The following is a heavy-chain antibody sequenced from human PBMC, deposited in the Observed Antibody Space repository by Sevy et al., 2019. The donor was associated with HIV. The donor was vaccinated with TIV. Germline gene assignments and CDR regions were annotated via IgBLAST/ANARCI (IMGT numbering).Heavy chain of an antibody. CDR1: GYTFTSYG. CDR2: ISAYNGNT. V-gene: IGHV1-18*01. CDR3: AFTKGVFGVVMTSFFFDF. D-gene: IGHD3-3*01. Sequence: ASVEVSCKASGYTFTSYGIAWVRQAPGQGLEWMGWISAYNGNTNYARELQGRLTMTTDTSTTTVYMDLRSLRSDDTAAYYCAFTKGVFGVVMTSFFFDFWGQGTPVTVSS. J-gene: IGHJ4*02.